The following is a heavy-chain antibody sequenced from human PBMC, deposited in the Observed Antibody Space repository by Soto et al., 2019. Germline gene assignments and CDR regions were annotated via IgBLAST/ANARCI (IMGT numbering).Heavy chain of an antibody. CDR2: ISGSGGST. CDR1: GFTFSSYA. D-gene: IGHD1-26*01. Sequence: PGGSLRLSCAASGFTFSSYAMSWVRQAPGKGLEWVSAISGSGGSTYYADSVKGRFTISRDNSKNTLYLQMNSLRAEDTAVYYCAKDVYQWEPNGPVFDYWGRGTLVTVSS. J-gene: IGHJ4*02. V-gene: IGHV3-23*01. CDR3: AKDVYQWEPNGPVFDY.